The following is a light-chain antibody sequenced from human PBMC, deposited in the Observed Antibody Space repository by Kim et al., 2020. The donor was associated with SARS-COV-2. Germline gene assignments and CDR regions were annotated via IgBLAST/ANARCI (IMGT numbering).Light chain of an antibody. V-gene: IGKV3-20*01. Sequence: SPGERATLSCRASQSVSNNYLAWYQQKPGQAPRLLIYGASSRATGIPDRFSGSGSGTDFTLTISRLEPEDFAVYHCQQYGRSPGTFGQGTKVDIK. J-gene: IGKJ1*01. CDR2: GAS. CDR3: QQYGRSPGT. CDR1: QSVSNNY.